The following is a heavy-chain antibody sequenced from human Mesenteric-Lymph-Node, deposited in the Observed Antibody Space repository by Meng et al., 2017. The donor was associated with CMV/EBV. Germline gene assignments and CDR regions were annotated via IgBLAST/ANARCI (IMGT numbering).Heavy chain of an antibody. J-gene: IGHJ4*02. D-gene: IGHD3-22*01. CDR1: GFTFSSYS. CDR3: AKGLGSRLYDSSGYDY. V-gene: IGHV3-30-3*01. Sequence: GESLKISCAASGFTFSSYSMHWVRQAPGKGLEWVAVISYDGSNKYSPDSVRGRFTISRDNSKNTLYLQMNSLRAEDAAVYYCAKGLGSRLYDSSGYDYWGQGTLVTVSS. CDR2: ISYDGSNK.